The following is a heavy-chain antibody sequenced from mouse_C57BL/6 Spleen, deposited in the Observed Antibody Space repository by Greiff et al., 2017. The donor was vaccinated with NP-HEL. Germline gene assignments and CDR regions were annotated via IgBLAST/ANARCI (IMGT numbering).Heavy chain of an antibody. V-gene: IGHV5-9-1*02. Sequence: EVHLVESGEGLVKPGGSLKLSCAASGFTFSSYAMSWVRQTPEKRLEWVAYISSGGDYIYYADTLKGRFTISRDNARNTLYLQMSSLKSEDTAMYYCTRAYGPFDYWGQGTTLTVSS. J-gene: IGHJ2*01. D-gene: IGHD2-10*02. CDR3: TRAYGPFDY. CDR1: GFTFSSYA. CDR2: ISSGGDYI.